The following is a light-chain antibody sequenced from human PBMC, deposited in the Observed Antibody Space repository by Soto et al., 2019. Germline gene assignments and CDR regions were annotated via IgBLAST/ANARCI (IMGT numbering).Light chain of an antibody. CDR2: EVS. V-gene: IGLV2-23*02. CDR3: SSYGLSSSV. Sequence: QSALTQPASVSGSPGQSITISCTGTSSDVGSHNLGSWYQQHPGQAPKLMIYEVSKRPLGVSARFSASKSGNTASLTISGLQADDEAVYYCSSYGLSSSVFGGGTQLTVL. J-gene: IGLJ7*01. CDR1: SSDVGSHNL.